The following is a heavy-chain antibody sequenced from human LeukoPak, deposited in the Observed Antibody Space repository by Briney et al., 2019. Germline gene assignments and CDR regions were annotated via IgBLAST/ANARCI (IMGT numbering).Heavy chain of an antibody. CDR1: GFIFSSYS. CDR3: ARGGYSFEY. Sequence: PGGSLRLSCAASGFIFSSYSMSWVRQAPGKGLEWVSSISTSSSYIYYADSVKGRFTISRDNARNSLYLQVNSLRAEDSAVYYCARGGYSFEYWGQGTLVAVSS. J-gene: IGHJ4*02. V-gene: IGHV3-21*01. D-gene: IGHD5-18*01. CDR2: ISTSSSYI.